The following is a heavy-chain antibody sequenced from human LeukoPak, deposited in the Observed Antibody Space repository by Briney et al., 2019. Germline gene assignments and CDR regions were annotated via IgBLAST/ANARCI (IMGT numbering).Heavy chain of an antibody. D-gene: IGHD3-10*01. Sequence: GGSLRLSCAASGFTFSSYAMHWVRQAPGKGLEYVSAISSNGGSIYYANSVKGRFTISRDNSKNTLYLQMGSLRAEDMAVYYCASGSWELIDYWGQGTLVTVSS. V-gene: IGHV3-64*01. J-gene: IGHJ4*02. CDR2: ISSNGGSI. CDR1: GFTFSSYA. CDR3: ASGSWELIDY.